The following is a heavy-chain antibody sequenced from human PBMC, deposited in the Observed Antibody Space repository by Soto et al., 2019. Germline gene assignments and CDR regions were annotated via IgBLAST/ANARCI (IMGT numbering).Heavy chain of an antibody. J-gene: IGHJ5*02. Sequence: PSETLSLTCTVSAGSITTSYWSWIRQPLGEALEWIGYISYRGSTNYNPSLKSRLTISIDTSKSQISLKLTSMTTADTAVYYCARSGIVCRESNTWFDPWCQGTLVSGSA. D-gene: IGHD3-22*01. CDR3: ARSGIVCRESNTWFDP. CDR2: ISYRGST. V-gene: IGHV4-59*01. CDR1: AGSITTSY.